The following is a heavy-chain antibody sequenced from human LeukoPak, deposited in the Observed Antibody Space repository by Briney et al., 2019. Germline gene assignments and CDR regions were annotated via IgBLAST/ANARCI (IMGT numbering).Heavy chain of an antibody. J-gene: IGHJ4*02. CDR1: GFTFGGHW. D-gene: IGHD6-25*01. CDR2: IQQHGSAQ. V-gene: IGHV3-7*02. Sequence: GGSLRLSCAASGFTFGGHWMRWVRQAPDKGLEWVANIQQHGSAQYYVDSVKGRFTISRDDAKNSLFLQMNNLRAEDTAVYYCARGRYSSGFVEYWGQGTLVTVS. CDR3: ARGRYSSGFVEY.